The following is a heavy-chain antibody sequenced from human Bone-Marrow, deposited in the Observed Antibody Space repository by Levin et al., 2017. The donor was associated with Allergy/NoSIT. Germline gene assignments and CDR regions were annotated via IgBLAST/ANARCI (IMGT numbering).Heavy chain of an antibody. CDR1: GFSFSTYG. Sequence: LKISCAASGFSFSTYGMHWVRQAPGKGLEWAAVISFDGSKKYYADSVKGRFTISRDNSKNTLYLQMNTLRAGDTAMYYCAKGDSAPGDYWGQGTLVTVSS. D-gene: IGHD2-21*01. CDR2: ISFDGSKK. V-gene: IGHV3-30*18. CDR3: AKGDSAPGDY. J-gene: IGHJ4*02.